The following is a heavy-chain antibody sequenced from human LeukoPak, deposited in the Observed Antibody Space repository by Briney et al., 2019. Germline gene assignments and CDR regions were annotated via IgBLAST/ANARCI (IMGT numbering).Heavy chain of an antibody. CDR3: AKGYYDSSGPIDY. Sequence: GGSLRLSCAASGFTFDDYAMHWVRQAPGKGLEWVSGISWNSGSIGYADSVKGRFTISRDNAKNSLYLQMNSLRAEDMALYYCAKGYYDSSGPIDYWGQGTLVTVSS. CDR1: GFTFDDYA. D-gene: IGHD3-22*01. V-gene: IGHV3-9*03. J-gene: IGHJ4*02. CDR2: ISWNSGSI.